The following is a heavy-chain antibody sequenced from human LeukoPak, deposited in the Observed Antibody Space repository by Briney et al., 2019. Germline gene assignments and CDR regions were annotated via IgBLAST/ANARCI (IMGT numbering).Heavy chain of an antibody. V-gene: IGHV1-2*02. Sequence: ASVKVSCKASGYTFTGYYFHWVRQAPGQGLEWMGWINPNTAGTNYAQKFLGGVTLTWDTSISTAYMELNRLTSDDTAVYYCATSAGDYRAGHYYMGVWARGPRSPSP. CDR2: INPNTAGT. D-gene: IGHD4-11*01. CDR3: ATSAGDYRAGHYYMGV. CDR1: GYTFTGYY. J-gene: IGHJ6*03.